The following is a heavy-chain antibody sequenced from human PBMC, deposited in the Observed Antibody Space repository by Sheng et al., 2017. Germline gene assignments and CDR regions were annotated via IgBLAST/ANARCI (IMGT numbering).Heavy chain of an antibody. Sequence: EAQLWESGGGLVQPGGSVRLSCAASGFTFSSYSMSWVRQAPGKGLEWVSAISVHDGSRYYADSVKGRFIISRDNSMNTLYLQMNGLRAEDTAVYYCEGIRVPGAFDIWGQGTMITV. CDR1: GFTFSSYS. D-gene: IGHD1-1*01. CDR3: EGIRVPGAFDI. CDR2: ISVHDGSR. V-gene: IGHV3-23*01. J-gene: IGHJ3*02.